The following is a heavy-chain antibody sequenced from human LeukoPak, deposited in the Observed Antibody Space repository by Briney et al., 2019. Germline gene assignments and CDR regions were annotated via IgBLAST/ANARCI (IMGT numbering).Heavy chain of an antibody. J-gene: IGHJ1*01. V-gene: IGHV3-7*01. CDR3: ATYSSLNRREFQF. CDR2: IKTDGSEK. Sequence: GGSLRLSCEGSGFTFWMGWVRQAPGKGLQWVANIKTDGSEKYYVDFVKGRFTISRDNAKNSLYLQMNSLRAEDTAVYYCATYSSLNRREFQFWGQGTLLTVSS. D-gene: IGHD3-22*01. CDR1: GFTFW.